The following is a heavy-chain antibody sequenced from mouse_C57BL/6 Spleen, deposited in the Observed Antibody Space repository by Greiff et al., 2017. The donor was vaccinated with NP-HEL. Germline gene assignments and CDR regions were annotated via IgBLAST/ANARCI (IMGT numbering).Heavy chain of an antibody. CDR3: AGGYDHFDY. D-gene: IGHD2-2*01. V-gene: IGHV1-82*01. J-gene: IGHJ2*01. CDR2: IYPGDGDT. Sequence: QVQLKHSGPELVKPGASVKISCKASGYAFSSSWMNWVKQRPGKGLEWIGRIYPGDGDTNYNGKFKGKATLTADKSSSTAYMQLSSLTSEDSAVYLCAGGYDHFDYWGQGTTLTVSS. CDR1: GYAFSSSW.